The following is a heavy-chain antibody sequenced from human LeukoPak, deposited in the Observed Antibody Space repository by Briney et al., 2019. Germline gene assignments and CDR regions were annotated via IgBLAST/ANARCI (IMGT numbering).Heavy chain of an antibody. CDR1: GFTFSSYW. CDR2: INSDGSST. CDR3: ARILTTATRSKLIDY. Sequence: TGGSLRLSCAASGFTFSSYWMHWVRQAPGKGLVWVSRINSDGSSTSYADSVKGRFTISRDNAKNTLYLQMNSLRAEDTAVYYCARILTTATRSKLIDYWGQGTLVTVSS. J-gene: IGHJ4*02. V-gene: IGHV3-74*01. D-gene: IGHD3-22*01.